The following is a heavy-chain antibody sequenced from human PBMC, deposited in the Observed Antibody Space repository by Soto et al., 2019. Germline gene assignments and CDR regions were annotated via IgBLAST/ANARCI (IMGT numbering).Heavy chain of an antibody. CDR3: AGGADYDFWRGYHYYYYYYMDV. Sequence: QVQLVQSGAEVKKPGSSVKVSCKASGGTFSSYTISWVRQAPGQGLEWMGRIIPILGIANYAQKFQGRVTITADKSTSSAYMELSCLRSEDTSVYYCAGGADYDFWRGYHYYYYYYMDVWGKGTTVTVSS. D-gene: IGHD3-3*01. V-gene: IGHV1-69*02. J-gene: IGHJ6*03. CDR1: GGTFSSYT. CDR2: IIPILGIA.